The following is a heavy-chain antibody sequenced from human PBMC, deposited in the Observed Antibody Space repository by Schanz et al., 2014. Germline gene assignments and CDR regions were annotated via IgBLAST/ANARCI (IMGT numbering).Heavy chain of an antibody. CDR3: ARDRDQWDGNYLDY. V-gene: IGHV1-18*01. CDR2: IGGSDGNT. CDR1: GYTFTRSG. D-gene: IGHD1-26*01. J-gene: IGHJ4*02. Sequence: QVQLVQSGGEVKTPGASVKVSCKAPGYTFTRSGISWVRQAPGQGLEWMGWIGGSDGNTNFAQKFQGRVTMTTDTSTSTVYMELRSLTSDDSAVYYCARDRDQWDGNYLDYWGQGTLVTVSS.